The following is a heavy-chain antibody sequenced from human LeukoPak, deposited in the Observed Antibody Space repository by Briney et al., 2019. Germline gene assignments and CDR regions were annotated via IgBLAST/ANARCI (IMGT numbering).Heavy chain of an antibody. V-gene: IGHV3-23*01. D-gene: IGHD2-15*01. CDR3: AKNGDRGAFCSGGTCYPYYYYYMDV. J-gene: IGHJ6*03. Sequence: GGSLRLSCAASGFTFSIYAMSWVRQAPGKGLEWVSAVSSTGGTTYYADSVKGRFTISRDNSKNTLFLQINSLRAEDTAVYYCAKNGDRGAFCSGGTCYPYYYYYMDVWGKGTTVTISS. CDR2: VSSTGGTT. CDR1: GFTFSIYA.